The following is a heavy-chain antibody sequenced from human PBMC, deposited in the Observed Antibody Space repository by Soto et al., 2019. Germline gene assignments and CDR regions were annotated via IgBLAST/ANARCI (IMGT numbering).Heavy chain of an antibody. CDR2: ISSTTNYI. Sequence: EVQLVESGGGLVKPGGSLRLSCAASGFTCTRYSMNWVRQAPGKGLEWVSSISSTTNYIYYGDSMKGRFTISRDNAKNSLYLAMNSLRAEDTAVYYCARESEDLTSNFDYWGQGTLVTVSS. CDR3: ARESEDLTSNFDY. V-gene: IGHV3-21*06. CDR1: GFTCTRYS. J-gene: IGHJ4*02.